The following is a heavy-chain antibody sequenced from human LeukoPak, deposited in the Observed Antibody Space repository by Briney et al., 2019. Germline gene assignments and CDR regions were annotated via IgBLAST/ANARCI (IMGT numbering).Heavy chain of an antibody. D-gene: IGHD6-13*01. CDR3: ATLIAAAGNY. V-gene: IGHV3-30*04. CDR1: GFTFSSYA. J-gene: IGHJ4*02. Sequence: GGSLRLSCAASGFTFSSYAMHWVRQAPGKGLEWVAVISYDGSNKYYADSVKGRFTISRDNSKNTLYLQMNSLRAEDTAVYYCATLIAAAGNYWGQGTLVTVSS. CDR2: ISYDGSNK.